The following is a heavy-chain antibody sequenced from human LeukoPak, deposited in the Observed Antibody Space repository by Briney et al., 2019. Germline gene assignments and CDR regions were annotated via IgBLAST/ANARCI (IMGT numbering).Heavy chain of an antibody. V-gene: IGHV3-11*04. J-gene: IGHJ4*02. Sequence: GGSLRLSCAASGFTFRDYYMSWIRQPPGKGLEWVSYISRSGYSIYYADSVKGRFTIARDNAKNSLYLQMNSLRAEDTAVYYCATVPFYYDSSHYQDYWGQGTLVTVSS. D-gene: IGHD3-22*01. CDR1: GFTFRDYY. CDR3: ATVPFYYDSSHYQDY. CDR2: ISRSGYSI.